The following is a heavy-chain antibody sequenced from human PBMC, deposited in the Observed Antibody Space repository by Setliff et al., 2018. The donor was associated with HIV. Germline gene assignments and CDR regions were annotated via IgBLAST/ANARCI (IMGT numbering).Heavy chain of an antibody. D-gene: IGHD1-1*01. V-gene: IGHV1-69*05. Sequence: ASVKVSCKASGGIFSRFAFSWVRQAPGQGLEWMGGIIPIFGTPNYAQKFQGRVTITTDESTNTVYMELYSLTSENTAIYYCASSAGAVPTTAPYGDYYYYFYMDVWGKGTTVTVSS. J-gene: IGHJ6*03. CDR3: ASSAGAVPTTAPYGDYYYYFYMDV. CDR1: GGIFSRFA. CDR2: IIPIFGTP.